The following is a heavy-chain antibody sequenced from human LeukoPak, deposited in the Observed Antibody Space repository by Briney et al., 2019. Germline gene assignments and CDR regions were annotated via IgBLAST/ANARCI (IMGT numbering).Heavy chain of an antibody. CDR2: ISYDGPNK. CDR3: AKDIGGYGSGVDY. V-gene: IGHV3-30*04. D-gene: IGHD3-10*01. J-gene: IGHJ4*02. Sequence: PGGSLRLSCAASGFTFSTYAMHWVRQAPGKGLEWVAAISYDGPNKRYADSVKGRFTISRDNSKNTLYLQMNSLRAEDMALYYCAKDIGGYGSGVDYWGQGTLVTVSS. CDR1: GFTFSTYA.